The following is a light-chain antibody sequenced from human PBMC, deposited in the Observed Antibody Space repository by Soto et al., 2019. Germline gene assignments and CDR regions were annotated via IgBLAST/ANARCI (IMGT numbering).Light chain of an antibody. V-gene: IGKV3-15*01. J-gene: IGKJ2*02. CDR1: QXVSXX. CDR2: GAS. Sequence: IVLTQSPAALSVSPGERATLSXRASQXVSXXLAWYQQKPGQPPRLLIYGASTRATGVPARFSGSGSGTEFTLTISSMQSEDVAVYYCQQYNAWPSRTFGQGTKVEIK. CDR3: QQYNAWPSRT.